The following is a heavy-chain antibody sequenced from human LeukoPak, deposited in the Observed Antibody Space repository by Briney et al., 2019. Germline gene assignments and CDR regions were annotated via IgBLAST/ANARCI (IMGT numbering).Heavy chain of an antibody. V-gene: IGHV4-4*07. Sequence: SGTLSLTCTVSGGSISGYSWSWIRQPAGKGLEWIGRIHFSGSTNYNPSLKSRVTMSVDTSKNQFSLMVSSVTAADTAVHYCATGRNGVVPAPILGVGPWYNYHYMDVWGKGTTVTVSS. CDR3: ATGRNGVVPAPILGVGPWYNYHYMDV. CDR2: IHFSGST. CDR1: GGSISGYS. D-gene: IGHD2-2*02. J-gene: IGHJ6*03.